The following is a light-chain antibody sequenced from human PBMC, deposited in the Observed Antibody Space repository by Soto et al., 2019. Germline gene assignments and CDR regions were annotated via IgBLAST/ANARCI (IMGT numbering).Light chain of an antibody. CDR3: QQRRSWQVT. CDR2: DAS. CDR1: QSVSSY. Sequence: DIVLSQSPATLSLSPWERATLSCRASQSVSSYLAWYQQKPGQAPRLLIYDASNRATGIPARFSGSGSGTEFTLTISSLHSEDFAVYYCQQRRSWQVTFGQGTRLEI. V-gene: IGKV3-11*01. J-gene: IGKJ5*01.